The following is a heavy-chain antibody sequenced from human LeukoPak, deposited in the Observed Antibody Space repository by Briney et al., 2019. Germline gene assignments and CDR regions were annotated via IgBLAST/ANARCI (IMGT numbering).Heavy chain of an antibody. CDR1: GGSISSYY. Sequence: SETLSLTSTVSGGSISSYYWSWIRQPPGKGLEWIGYIYYSGSTNYNPSLKSRVTISVDTSKNQFSLKLSSVTAADTAVYYCARGARPGYCSSTGCYAGDAFDIWGQGTMVTVSS. V-gene: IGHV4-59*01. J-gene: IGHJ3*02. CDR2: IYYSGST. CDR3: ARGARPGYCSSTGCYAGDAFDI. D-gene: IGHD2-2*01.